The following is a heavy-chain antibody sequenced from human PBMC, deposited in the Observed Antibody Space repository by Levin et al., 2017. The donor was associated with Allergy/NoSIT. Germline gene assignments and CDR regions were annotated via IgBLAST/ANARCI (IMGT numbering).Heavy chain of an antibody. CDR3: ARDYKLWYEGYYFDY. CDR2: IYYSGST. J-gene: IGHJ4*02. Sequence: SETLSLTCTVSGGSISSSSYYWGWIRQPPGKGLEWIGSIYYSGSTYYNPSLKSRVTISVDTSKNQFSLKLSSVTAADTAVYYCARDYKLWYEGYYFDYWGQGTLVTVSS. CDR1: GGSISSSSYY. V-gene: IGHV4-39*07. D-gene: IGHD3-10*01.